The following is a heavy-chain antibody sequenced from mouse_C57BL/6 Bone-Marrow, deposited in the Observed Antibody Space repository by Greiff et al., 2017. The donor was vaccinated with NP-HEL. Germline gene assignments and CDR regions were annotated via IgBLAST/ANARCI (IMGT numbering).Heavy chain of an antibody. CDR2: ISSGGSYT. CDR3: ARQDGSHYFDY. CDR1: GFTFSSYG. V-gene: IGHV5-6*02. D-gene: IGHD2-3*01. J-gene: IGHJ2*01. Sequence: DVKLVESGGDLVKPGGSLKLSCAASGFTFSSYGMSWVRQTPDKRLEWVATISSGGSYTYYPDSVKGRFTISRDNAKNTLYLQMSSLKSEDTAMYYCARQDGSHYFDYWGQGTTLTVSS.